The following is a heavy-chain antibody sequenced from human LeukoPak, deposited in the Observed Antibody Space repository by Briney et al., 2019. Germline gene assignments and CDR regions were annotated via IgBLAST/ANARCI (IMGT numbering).Heavy chain of an antibody. CDR3: ARDCSGGSWGGGCWRGFDY. CDR1: GYTFTGYY. Sequence: ASVKVSCKASGYTFTGYYMHWVRQAPGQGLEWMGWINPNSGGTNYAQKFQGRVTMTRDTSISTAYMELSRLRSDDTAVYCCARDCSGGSWGGGCWRGFDYWGQGTLVTVSS. V-gene: IGHV1-2*02. CDR2: INPNSGGT. J-gene: IGHJ4*02. D-gene: IGHD2-15*01.